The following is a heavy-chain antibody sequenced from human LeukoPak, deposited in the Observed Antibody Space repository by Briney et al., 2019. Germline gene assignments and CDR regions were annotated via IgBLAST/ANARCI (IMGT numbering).Heavy chain of an antibody. CDR3: AREGIRFPGAFDI. CDR1: GGSISSYY. Sequence: SETLSLTCTVSGGSISSYYWSWIRQPPGKGLEWIGYIYYSGSTNYNPSLKSRVTISVDTSKNQFSLKLSSVTAADTAVYYCAREGIRFPGAFDIWGQGTMVTVSS. D-gene: IGHD3-3*01. J-gene: IGHJ3*02. V-gene: IGHV4-59*01. CDR2: IYYSGST.